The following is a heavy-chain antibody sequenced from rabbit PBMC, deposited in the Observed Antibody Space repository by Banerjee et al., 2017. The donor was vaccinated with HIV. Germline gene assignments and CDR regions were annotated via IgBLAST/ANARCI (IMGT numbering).Heavy chain of an antibody. CDR3: ARDAGGDGYSNDL. D-gene: IGHD7-1*01. CDR1: GFDLSSYYV. CDR2: IDAGSGTT. Sequence: QEQLEESGGDLVKPGASLKLSCTASGFDLSSYYVMCWVRQAPGKGLEWIGCIDAGSGTTYYANWAKGRFTISKTLSTTVTLQMTSLTAADTATYFCARDAGGDGYSNDLWGQGTLVTVS. V-gene: IGHV1S45*01. J-gene: IGHJ4*01.